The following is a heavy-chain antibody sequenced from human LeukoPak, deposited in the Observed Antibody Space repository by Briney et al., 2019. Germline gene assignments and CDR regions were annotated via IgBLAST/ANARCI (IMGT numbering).Heavy chain of an antibody. J-gene: IGHJ4*02. D-gene: IGHD6-19*01. CDR1: GDSVSRNSAA. CDR2: TYYRSKWFN. V-gene: IGHV6-1*01. Sequence: SQTLSLTCAISGDSVSRNSAAWNWIRQSPSRGLEWLGRTYYRSKWFNDYAVSVKSRITIKSDTSKNQFSLQLNSVTPEDTAVYYCARDDSCGWIHFDYWGQGTLVTVSS. CDR3: ARDDSCGWIHFDY.